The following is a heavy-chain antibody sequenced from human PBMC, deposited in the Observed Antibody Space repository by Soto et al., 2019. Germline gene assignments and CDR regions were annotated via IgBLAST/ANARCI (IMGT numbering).Heavy chain of an antibody. CDR3: ARDLEGTTGKYWYFDL. D-gene: IGHD4-17*01. J-gene: IGHJ2*01. CDR1: GGSISSGGYY. V-gene: IGHV4-31*03. Sequence: QVQLQESGPGLVKPSQTLSLTCTVSGGSISSGGYYWSWIRQHPGKGLEWIGYIYYSGSTYYNPSLKSRVTISVDTSKNQFSRKLSSVTAADTAVYYCARDLEGTTGKYWYFDLWGRGTLVTVSS. CDR2: IYYSGST.